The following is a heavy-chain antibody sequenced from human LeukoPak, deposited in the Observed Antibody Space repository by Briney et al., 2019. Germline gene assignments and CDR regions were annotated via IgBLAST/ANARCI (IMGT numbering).Heavy chain of an antibody. J-gene: IGHJ3*02. Sequence: PSQTLSLTCTVSGGSISSGGYYWSWIRQHPGKGLEWIGYIYYSGSTYYNPSLKSRVTISVDTSKNQFSLKLSSVTAADTAVYYCASRREGRYYDSSGYIDIWGQGTMVTVSS. CDR3: ASRREGRYYDSSGYIDI. D-gene: IGHD3-22*01. CDR2: IYYSGST. V-gene: IGHV4-31*03. CDR1: GGSISSGGYY.